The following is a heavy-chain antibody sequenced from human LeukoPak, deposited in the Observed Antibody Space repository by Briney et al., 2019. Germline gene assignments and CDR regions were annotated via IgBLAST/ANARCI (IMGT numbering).Heavy chain of an antibody. D-gene: IGHD5-24*01. J-gene: IGHJ4*02. CDR1: GHLISRIEYY. CDR2: IYHTGTT. V-gene: IGHV4-30-4*01. Sequence: SETLSLTCTVSGHLISRIEYYWGWVRQSPVKGLEWLGHIYHTGTTLYSPHLNNRLTVSVDSSKNQFSLTLNSVTAADTAVYYCASVSVWEMATHTGGSFDYWGRGILVTVSS. CDR3: ASVSVWEMATHTGGSFDY.